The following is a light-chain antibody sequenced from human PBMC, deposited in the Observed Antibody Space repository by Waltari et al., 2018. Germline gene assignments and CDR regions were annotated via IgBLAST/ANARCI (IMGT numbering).Light chain of an antibody. CDR2: WAS. Sequence: DIVMTQFPDSLAVSLGERATTNCKSSQTVLDSVNNKNYLAWYPEKPGQPPKLLIYWASTRASGVPDRFSGSGSGTDFTLAFSSLQAEDVAVYYCHQYYTTPRTFGQGTKVEIE. CDR1: QTVLDSVNNKNY. J-gene: IGKJ1*01. V-gene: IGKV4-1*01. CDR3: HQYYTTPRT.